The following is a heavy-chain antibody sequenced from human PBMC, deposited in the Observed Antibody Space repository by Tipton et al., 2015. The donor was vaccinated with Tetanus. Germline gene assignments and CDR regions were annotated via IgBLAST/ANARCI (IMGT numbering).Heavy chain of an antibody. CDR2: IYYSGST. Sequence: GLVKPSETLSLTCTVSGGSISSSSYYWGWIRQPPGKGLEWIGSIYYSGSTYYNPSLKSRVTISVDTSKNQFSLKLSSVTAADTAVYYCARRQDSGSYFLAAFDIWGQGTMVTVSS. CDR3: ARRQDSGSYFLAAFDI. CDR1: GGSISSSSYY. V-gene: IGHV4-39*01. J-gene: IGHJ3*02. D-gene: IGHD1-26*01.